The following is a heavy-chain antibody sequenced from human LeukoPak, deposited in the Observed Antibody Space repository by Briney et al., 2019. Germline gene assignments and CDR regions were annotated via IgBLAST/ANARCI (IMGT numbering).Heavy chain of an antibody. J-gene: IGHJ6*04. V-gene: IGHV4-30-4*01. CDR3: ASAPISAAGFSFYFYGMDV. D-gene: IGHD6-13*01. Sequence: SQTLSLTCSVSGGSISSSGYYWNWIRQPPGRGLEWIGSMSYSGSTFYSPSLKSRVSMSLDKSKSQFSPRVSSVRAADTAVYYCASAPISAAGFSFYFYGMDVWGKGTTVTVSS. CDR1: GGSISSSGYY. CDR2: MSYSGST.